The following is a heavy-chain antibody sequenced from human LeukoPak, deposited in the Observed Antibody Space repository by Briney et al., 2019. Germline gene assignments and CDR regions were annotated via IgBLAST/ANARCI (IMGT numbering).Heavy chain of an antibody. D-gene: IGHD2-15*01. CDR3: ARHHGAGGTCYDDRGFFDF. Sequence: SVKVACKASGGTLSTDAINWIRQAPGQGVEWMGGFIPRFGTTLYAQKFQGRVTLVADKGTNAAFMEVNSLTSDDTAVYYCARHHGAGGTCYDDRGFFDFWGQGTLVTVSS. CDR1: GGTLSTDA. V-gene: IGHV1-69*06. CDR2: FIPRFGTT. J-gene: IGHJ4*02.